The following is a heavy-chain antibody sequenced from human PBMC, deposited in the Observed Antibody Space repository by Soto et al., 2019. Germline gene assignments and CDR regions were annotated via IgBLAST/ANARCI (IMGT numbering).Heavy chain of an antibody. Sequence: ASVKVSCKVSGYTLTELSMHWVRQAPGKGLEWMGGFDPDDGETIYAQKFQGRVTMTEDTSTDTAYMELSSLRSEDTAVYYCATDGQSYCYDSSGYSFDYWGQGTLVTVSS. J-gene: IGHJ4*02. CDR1: GYTLTELS. CDR2: FDPDDGET. V-gene: IGHV1-24*01. CDR3: ATDGQSYCYDSSGYSFDY. D-gene: IGHD3-22*01.